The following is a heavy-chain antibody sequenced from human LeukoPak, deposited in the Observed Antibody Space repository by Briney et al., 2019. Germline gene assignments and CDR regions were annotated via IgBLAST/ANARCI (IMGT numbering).Heavy chain of an antibody. CDR1: GFTFISYG. V-gene: IGHV3-30*02. J-gene: IGHJ5*02. CDR3: AKDRAFCSGGSCRSSPNWFDP. CDR2: IRYDGSNK. Sequence: GGSLRLSCAASGFTFISYGMHWVRQAPGKGLEWVAFIRYDGSNKYYADSVKGRFTISRDNSKNTLYLQMKSLRAEDTAVYYCAKDRAFCSGGSCRSSPNWFDPWGQGTLVTVSS. D-gene: IGHD2-15*01.